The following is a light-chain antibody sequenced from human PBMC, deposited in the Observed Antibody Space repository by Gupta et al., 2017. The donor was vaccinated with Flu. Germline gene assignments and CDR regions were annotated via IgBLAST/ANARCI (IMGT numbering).Light chain of an antibody. CDR1: QNIRFS. CDR2: GVS. V-gene: IGKV1-39*01. Sequence: DIQVTQSPSFLSASIGDRVSITCRTSQNIRFSLNWYQQKPGKAPKLLIYGVSTLQSGVPLRFSGSGSGTDFTLTITRLQPEDFATYYCQHSHSMPGLFGQGTKVDVK. CDR3: QHSHSMPGL. J-gene: IGKJ1*01.